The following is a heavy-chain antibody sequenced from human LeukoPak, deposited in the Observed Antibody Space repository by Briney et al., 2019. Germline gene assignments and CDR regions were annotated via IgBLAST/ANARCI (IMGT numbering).Heavy chain of an antibody. V-gene: IGHV3-33*01. CDR2: IWYDGSNK. D-gene: IGHD6-6*01. J-gene: IGHJ4*02. CDR1: GFTFSSYG. Sequence: GGSLRLSCAASGFTFSSYGMHWVRQAPGKGLEWVAVIWYDGSNKYYADSVKGRFTISRDNSKNTLYLQMNSLRAEDTAVYYCARDSSSSPRVDYWGQGTLVTVSS. CDR3: ARDSSSSPRVDY.